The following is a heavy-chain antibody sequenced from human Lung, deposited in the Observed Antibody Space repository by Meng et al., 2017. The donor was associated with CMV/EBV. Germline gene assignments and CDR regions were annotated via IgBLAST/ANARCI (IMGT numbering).Heavy chain of an antibody. V-gene: IGHV1-3*01. CDR3: ARDVVVPAALTVRIDY. CDR1: GYTFTSYA. D-gene: IGHD2-2*01. CDR2: INGGNGKT. J-gene: IGHJ4*02. Sequence: VQLVQSGAEVKKPGALVKVSCKASGYTFTSYAIHWVRQAPGQRLEWMGWINGGNGKTKYSQKFQGRVTITRDTSASTAYMELSSLRSEDTAVYYCARDVVVPAALTVRIDYWGQGTLVTVSS.